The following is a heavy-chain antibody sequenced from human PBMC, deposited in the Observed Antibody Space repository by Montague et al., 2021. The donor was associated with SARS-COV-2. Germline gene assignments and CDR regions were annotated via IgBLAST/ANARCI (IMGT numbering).Heavy chain of an antibody. J-gene: IGHJ4*02. D-gene: IGHD3-10*01. V-gene: IGHV2-70*11. CDR1: GFSLSTSGMC. CDR3: ARISHGSGMGFDY. CDR2: IDWDDDK. Sequence: PALVKPTQTLTLDCTFSGFSLSTSGMCVSWIRQPPGKALEWLARIDWDDDKYYSTSLKTRLTISQDTSKNQVVLTMTNMDPVDTATYYCARISHGSGMGFDYWGQGTLVTVSS.